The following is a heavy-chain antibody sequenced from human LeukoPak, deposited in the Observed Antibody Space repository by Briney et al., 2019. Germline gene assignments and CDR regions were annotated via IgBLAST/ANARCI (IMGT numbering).Heavy chain of an antibody. D-gene: IGHD6-19*01. Sequence: SETLSLTCTVSGGSISSYYWSWIRQPPGKGLEWIGYINYSGSTNYNPSLKSRVTISVDTSKNQFSLKLSSVTAADTAMYYCARGRWSAVAGTIYDYWGQGTLVTVSS. V-gene: IGHV4-59*01. J-gene: IGHJ4*02. CDR3: ARGRWSAVAGTIYDY. CDR1: GGSISSYY. CDR2: INYSGST.